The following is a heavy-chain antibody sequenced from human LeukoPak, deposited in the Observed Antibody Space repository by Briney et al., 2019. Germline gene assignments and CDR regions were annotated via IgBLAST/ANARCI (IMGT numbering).Heavy chain of an antibody. CDR1: GGTFTSYA. V-gene: IGHV1-69*13. CDR2: IIPIFGTA. D-gene: IGHD3-16*02. CDR3: ASYDYVWGSYRAYDAFDI. J-gene: IGHJ3*02. Sequence: ASVKVSCKASGGTFTSYAISWVRQAPGQGLEWMGGIIPIFGTANYAQKFQGRVTITADESTSTAYMELSSLRSEDTAVYYCASYDYVWGSYRAYDAFDIWGQGTMVTVSS.